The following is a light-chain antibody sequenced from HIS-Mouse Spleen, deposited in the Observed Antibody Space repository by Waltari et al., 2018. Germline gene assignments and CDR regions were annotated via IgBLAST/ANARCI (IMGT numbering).Light chain of an antibody. CDR3: QQYNNWPPSFT. J-gene: IGKJ3*01. CDR1: QSVSSN. Sequence: EIVMTQSPATLSVSPGERATLSCRASQSVSSNLAWYQQKPGQAPRLLMYGASIRATGIPARFSGSGSGTEVTLTISILQSEDFAVYYCQQYNNWPPSFTFGPGTKVDIK. CDR2: GAS. V-gene: IGKV3D-15*03.